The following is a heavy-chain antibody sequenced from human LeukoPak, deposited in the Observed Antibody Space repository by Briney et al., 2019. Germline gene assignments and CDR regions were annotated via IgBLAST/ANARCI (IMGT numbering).Heavy chain of an antibody. J-gene: IGHJ3*02. CDR1: GFTFSSYA. CDR3: AKTVLRYSTGDALDI. V-gene: IGHV3-23*01. Sequence: PGGSLRLSCAASGFTFSSYAMSWVRQAPGKGLEWVSAISGSGGSTYHADSVKGRFTISRDNSKNTLYLQMNSLRAEDTAVYYCAKTVLRYSTGDALDIWGQGTMVTVSS. D-gene: IGHD3-9*01. CDR2: ISGSGGST.